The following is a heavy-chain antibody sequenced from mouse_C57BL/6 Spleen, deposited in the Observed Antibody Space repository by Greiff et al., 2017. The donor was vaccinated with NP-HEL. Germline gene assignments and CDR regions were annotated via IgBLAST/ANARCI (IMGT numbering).Heavy chain of an antibody. D-gene: IGHD1-1*01. CDR2: IYPGDGDT. J-gene: IGHJ4*01. CDR1: GYAFSSSW. V-gene: IGHV1-82*01. Sequence: QVQLKESGPELVKPGASVKISCKASGYAFSSSWMNWVKQRPGKGLEWIGRIYPGDGDTNYNGKFKGKATLTADKSSSTAYMQLSSLTSEDSAVYFCARGYYYYGSSSYHAMDYWGQGTSVIVTS. CDR3: ARGYYYYGSSSYHAMDY.